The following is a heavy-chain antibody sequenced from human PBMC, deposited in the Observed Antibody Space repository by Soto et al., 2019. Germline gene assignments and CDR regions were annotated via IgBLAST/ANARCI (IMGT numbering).Heavy chain of an antibody. J-gene: IGHJ4*02. Sequence: GGSLRLSCAASGFTFSNYWMHWVRQAPGKGLVWVSRINSDGSSTSYADSVKGRFTISRDNAKNTLYLQMYSLRGEDTAVYYCARDPAPSGWYDYWGQGTLVTVSS. D-gene: IGHD6-19*01. CDR1: GFTFSNYW. V-gene: IGHV3-74*01. CDR3: ARDPAPSGWYDY. CDR2: INSDGSST.